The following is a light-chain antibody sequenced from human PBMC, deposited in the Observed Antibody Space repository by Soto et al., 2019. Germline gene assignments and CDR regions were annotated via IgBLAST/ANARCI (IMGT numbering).Light chain of an antibody. CDR1: QSVGSD. CDR3: QQYYNWPRT. J-gene: IGKJ1*01. V-gene: IGKV3-15*01. CDR2: GAF. Sequence: EIVMTQSPATLSVSPGERATLSCRASQSVGSDLAWYQQKPGQAPSLLIYGAFTRATGIPARFSGTGSGTDFTLIISSLEPEDFAFYHCQQYYNWPRTFGQGTKVDIK.